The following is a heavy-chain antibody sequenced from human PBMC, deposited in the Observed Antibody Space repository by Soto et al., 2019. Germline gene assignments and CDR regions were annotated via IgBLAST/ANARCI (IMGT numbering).Heavy chain of an antibody. V-gene: IGHV3-23*01. CDR2: IYGSGDST. J-gene: IGHJ4*02. CDR3: AKDRNRWVLFDFGY. D-gene: IGHD1-1*01. Sequence: GGSLRLSCAASGFTFSTYTMNWVRQAPGKGLEWVSGIYGSGDSTFYADSVRGRFTISRDNSRNTLYLQMNSLRAEDTAVYYCAKDRNRWVLFDFGYWGQGTLVTVSS. CDR1: GFTFSTYT.